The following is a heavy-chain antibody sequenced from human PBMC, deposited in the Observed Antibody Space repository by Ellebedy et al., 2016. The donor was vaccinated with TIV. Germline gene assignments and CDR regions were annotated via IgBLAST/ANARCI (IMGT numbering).Heavy chain of an antibody. Sequence: SETLSLTCTVSGASITSYYWSWVRQSAGKGLEWIGRMHTTGSFNYNPSLKSRVTISVDTPGSQVSLKLSSVTAADTAVYYCARHVRIVAGGMGFDYWGQGTLVTVSS. J-gene: IGHJ4*02. CDR1: GASITSYY. CDR3: ARHVRIVAGGMGFDY. D-gene: IGHD6-13*01. CDR2: MHTTGSF. V-gene: IGHV4-4*07.